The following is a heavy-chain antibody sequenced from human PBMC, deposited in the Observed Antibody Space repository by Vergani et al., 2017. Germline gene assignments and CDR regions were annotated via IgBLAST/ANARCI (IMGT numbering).Heavy chain of an antibody. V-gene: IGHV4-38-2*02. CDR1: GYSISRGYY. CDR2: VFHSGSA. J-gene: IGHJ4*02. CDR3: ATGAGPFDI. D-gene: IGHD7-27*01. Sequence: QVQLQESGPGLVKPPGTLSLTCSVSGYSISRGYYWGWIRQPPGKGLEWIATVFHSGSAYYNPSLRRRVTISVETSKNQFSLRLTTLTAADTAVYYCATGAGPFDIWGQGTLVTVSS.